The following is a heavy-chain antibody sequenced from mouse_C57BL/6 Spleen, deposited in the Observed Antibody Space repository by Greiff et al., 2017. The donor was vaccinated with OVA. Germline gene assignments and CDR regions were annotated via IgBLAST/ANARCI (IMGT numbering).Heavy chain of an antibody. CDR2: IDPENGDT. J-gene: IGHJ3*01. CDR1: GFNIKDDY. D-gene: IGHD2-5*01. V-gene: IGHV14-4*01. Sequence: EVKLVESGAELVRPGASVKLSCTASGFNIKDDYMHWVKQRPEQGLEWIGWIDPENGDTEYASKFQGKATITADTSSNTAYLQLSSLTSEDTAVYYCTTKDYSNPWFAYWGQGALVTVSA. CDR3: TTKDYSNPWFAY.